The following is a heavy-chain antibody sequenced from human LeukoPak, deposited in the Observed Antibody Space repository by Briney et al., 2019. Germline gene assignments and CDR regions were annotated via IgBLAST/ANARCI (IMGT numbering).Heavy chain of an antibody. J-gene: IGHJ5*02. V-gene: IGHV4-34*01. Sequence: SETLSLTCAVYGGSFSGYYWSWIRQPPGKGLEWIGEINLSGITIYNPSLQSRVAISVHKSKNQLSLKLSSVTAADTAVYYCARVYYGSGSPQFDPWGQGTLVTVSS. CDR3: ARVYYGSGSPQFDP. D-gene: IGHD3-10*01. CDR1: GGSFSGYY. CDR2: INLSGIT.